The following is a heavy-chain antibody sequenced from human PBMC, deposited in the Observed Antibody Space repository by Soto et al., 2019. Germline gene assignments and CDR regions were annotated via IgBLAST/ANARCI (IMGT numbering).Heavy chain of an antibody. J-gene: IGHJ4*02. CDR3: ARTSGHFDY. CDR2: TYYRSKWYI. V-gene: IGHV6-1*01. CDR1: GDSVSSKSAA. D-gene: IGHD6-19*01. Sequence: PSQTLSLTCAISGDSVSSKSAAWNWIRRSPSRGLEWLGRTYYRSKWYIEYAVSVKGRIAINPDTSKNQFSLQLNSVTPEDTAVYYCARTSGHFDYWGQGPLVTVSS.